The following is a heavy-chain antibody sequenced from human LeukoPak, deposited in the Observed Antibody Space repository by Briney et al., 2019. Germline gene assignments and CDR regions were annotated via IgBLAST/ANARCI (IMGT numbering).Heavy chain of an antibody. J-gene: IGHJ4*02. CDR1: GFTFSSYA. CDR3: ARGGYSYGYAPPY. CDR2: ISYDGSNK. D-gene: IGHD5-18*01. Sequence: GGSLRLSCAASGFTFSSYAMHWVRQAPGKGLEWVAVISYDGSNKYYADSVKGRFTISRDNSKNTLYLQMNSLRAEDTAVYYCARGGYSYGYAPPYWGQGTLVTVSS. V-gene: IGHV3-30*04.